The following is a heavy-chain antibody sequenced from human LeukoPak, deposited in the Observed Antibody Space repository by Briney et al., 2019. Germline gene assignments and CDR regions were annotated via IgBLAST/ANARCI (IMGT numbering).Heavy chain of an antibody. CDR2: INHSGST. J-gene: IGHJ6*03. Sequence: PSETLSLTCAVYGGSLSGYYWSWIRQPPGKGLEWIGEINHSGSTNYNPSLKSRVTISVDTSKNQFSLKLSSVTAADTAVYYCARGRRGYYMDVWGKGTTVTVSS. V-gene: IGHV4-34*01. CDR1: GGSLSGYY. CDR3: ARGRRGYYMDV.